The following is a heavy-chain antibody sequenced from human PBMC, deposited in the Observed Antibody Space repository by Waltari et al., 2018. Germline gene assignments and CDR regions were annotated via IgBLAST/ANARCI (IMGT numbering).Heavy chain of an antibody. CDR2: MNPNSGNT. V-gene: IGHV1-8*01. CDR1: GYTFTSYD. J-gene: IGHJ4*02. CDR3: ARGRRVRGVIRIVLDY. D-gene: IGHD3-10*01. Sequence: QVQLVQSGAEVKKPGASVKVSCTASGYTFTSYDINWVRQATGQGLEWMGWMNPNSGNTGYAQKFQGRVTMTRNTSISTAYMELSSLRSEDTAVYYCARGRRVRGVIRIVLDYWGQGTLVTVSS.